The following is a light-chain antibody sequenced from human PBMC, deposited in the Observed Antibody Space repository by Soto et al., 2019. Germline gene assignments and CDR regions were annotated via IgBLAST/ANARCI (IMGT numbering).Light chain of an antibody. J-gene: IGKJ5*01. CDR1: QSVSSSY. CDR2: GAS. CDR3: QQYGSSPSIT. Sequence: EIVLTQSPGTLSLSPGERATLSCKASQSVSSSYLAWYRQKPGQAPRLLIHGASSRATGIPDRFSGSGSGTDFTLTISRLEPEDFAVYDCQQYGSSPSITFGQGTRLDIK. V-gene: IGKV3-20*01.